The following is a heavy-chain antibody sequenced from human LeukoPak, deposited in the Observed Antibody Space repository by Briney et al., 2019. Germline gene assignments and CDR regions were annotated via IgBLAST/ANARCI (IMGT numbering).Heavy chain of an antibody. D-gene: IGHD3-22*01. CDR3: ATYYYDSSGYSGAFDI. J-gene: IGHJ3*02. Sequence: GESLKISCKGSGYGFTSYWIGWVRQMPGKGLEWMGIIYPGDSDTRCSPSFQGQVTISADKSISTAYLQWSSLKASDTAMYYCATYYYDSSGYSGAFDIWGQGTMVTVSS. CDR2: IYPGDSDT. CDR1: GYGFTSYW. V-gene: IGHV5-51*01.